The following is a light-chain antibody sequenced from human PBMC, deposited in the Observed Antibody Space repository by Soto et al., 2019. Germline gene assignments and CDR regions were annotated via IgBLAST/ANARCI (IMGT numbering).Light chain of an antibody. CDR2: GAS. CDR1: QSVSSN. V-gene: IGKV3-15*01. CDR3: QYYNIWPPWT. Sequence: EIVMTQSPATLSVSPGERATLSCRASQSVSSNLAWYQQKPGQAPRLLIYGASTRATGIPARFSGSGSGTEFTLTISSLQSEYFAVYYCQYYNIWPPWTFGQGTKVEIK. J-gene: IGKJ1*01.